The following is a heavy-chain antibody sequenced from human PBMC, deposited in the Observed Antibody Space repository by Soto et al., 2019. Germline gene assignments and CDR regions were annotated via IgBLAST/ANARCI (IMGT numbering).Heavy chain of an antibody. D-gene: IGHD5-12*01. CDR1: GGSFSGYY. CDR2: INHSGST. CDR3: ARGRGMVATMFRDYFDY. V-gene: IGHV4-34*01. J-gene: IGHJ4*02. Sequence: QVQLQQWGAGLLKPSETLSLTCAVYGGSFSGYYWSWIRQPPGKGLEWIGEINHSGSTNYNPSLKSRVTISVDTSKNQFSLKLSSVTAAHTAVYYCARGRGMVATMFRDYFDYWGQGTLVTVSS.